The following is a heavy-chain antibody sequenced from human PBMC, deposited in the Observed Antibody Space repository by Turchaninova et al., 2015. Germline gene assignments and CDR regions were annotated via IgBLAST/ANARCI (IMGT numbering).Heavy chain of an antibody. Sequence: GSGPGLVKPSETLSLTCTVSGGSISSYYWHWIRQPPGKELECIGYIYYSGSTNYNPSLRSRVTISVDTSMDQISLKLRSVTAADTAVYYCARHRVKSLERYFDWLRGDAFDIWGQGTLVTVSS. J-gene: IGHJ3*02. CDR3: ARHRVKSLERYFDWLRGDAFDI. V-gene: IGHV4-59*01. CDR2: IYYSGST. CDR1: GGSISSYY. D-gene: IGHD3-9*01.